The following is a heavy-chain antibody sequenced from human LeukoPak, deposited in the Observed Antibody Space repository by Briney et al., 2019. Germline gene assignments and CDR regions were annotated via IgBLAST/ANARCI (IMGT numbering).Heavy chain of an antibody. V-gene: IGHV4-61*02. Sequence: SETLSLTCTVSGGSISSGSYYWSWIRQPAGKGLEWIGRIYTSGSTNYNPSLKSRVTISVDTSKNQFSLKLSSATAADTAVYYCARSIPTFGTAVAGYHFFDFWGQGTLVTVSS. D-gene: IGHD6-19*01. CDR2: IYTSGST. J-gene: IGHJ4*02. CDR3: ARSIPTFGTAVAGYHFFDF. CDR1: GGSISSGSYY.